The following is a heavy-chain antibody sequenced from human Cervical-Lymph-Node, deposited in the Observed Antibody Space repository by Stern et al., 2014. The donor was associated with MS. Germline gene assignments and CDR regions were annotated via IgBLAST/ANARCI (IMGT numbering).Heavy chain of an antibody. Sequence: EVQLEESGGGVIQPGGSLGLSCTASGFTVSRDYMTWVRQAPGQGLEWVSLITNVGSTFYTDSVKGRFTISRDDSKNTVYLHMTSLRAEDTAMYYCARDTSSPERSDWWGQGTLVTVSS. J-gene: IGHJ4*02. CDR1: GFTVSRDY. D-gene: IGHD1-1*01. CDR3: ARDTSSPERSDW. V-gene: IGHV3-53*01. CDR2: ITNVGST.